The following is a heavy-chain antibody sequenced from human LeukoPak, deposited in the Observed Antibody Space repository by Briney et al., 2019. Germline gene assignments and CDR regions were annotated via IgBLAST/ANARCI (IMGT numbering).Heavy chain of an antibody. CDR2: IYWDDDK. CDR1: GFSLGTRGVG. CDR3: AHTSLPAACFDY. V-gene: IGHV2-5*02. J-gene: IGHJ4*02. D-gene: IGHD2-2*01. Sequence: SGPTLVHPTPPLTLTCTFSGFSLGTRGVGVGWIRQPPGKTLEWLALIYWDDDKRYSPSLKSRLTITKDTSKNQVVLTMTNVDTVDTATYYCAHTSLPAACFDYWGQGTLVTVSS.